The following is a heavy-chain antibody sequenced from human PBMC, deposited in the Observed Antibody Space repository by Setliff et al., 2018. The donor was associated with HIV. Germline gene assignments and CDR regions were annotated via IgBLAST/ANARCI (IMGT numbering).Heavy chain of an antibody. D-gene: IGHD6-13*01. V-gene: IGHV4-38-2*02. CDR3: AREDGEYTSSPRWFDP. CDR2: IYHSGST. CDR1: CYSISSGYY. J-gene: IGHJ5*02. Sequence: SETLSLTCAVSCYSISSGYYWGWIRQPPGKGLEWIGSIYHSGSTNYNPSLKSRVTISIDKSKNQFPLQVNSVTAADTAVYFCAREDGEYTSSPRWFDPWGQGTQVTVSS.